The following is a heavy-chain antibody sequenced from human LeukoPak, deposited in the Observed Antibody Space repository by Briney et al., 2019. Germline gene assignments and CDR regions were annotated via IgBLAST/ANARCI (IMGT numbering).Heavy chain of an antibody. CDR3: VKREGGTYFFDY. D-gene: IGHD2-15*01. J-gene: IGHJ4*02. V-gene: IGHV3-64D*09. Sequence: PGGSLRLSCSASGFTFSSYAMHWVRQAPGRGLEYVSGISTYGSSTYYADSVKGGFTISRDNSKDTVYLQMSSLRAEDTAVYYCVKREGGTYFFDYWGQGTLVTVSS. CDR1: GFTFSSYA. CDR2: ISTYGSST.